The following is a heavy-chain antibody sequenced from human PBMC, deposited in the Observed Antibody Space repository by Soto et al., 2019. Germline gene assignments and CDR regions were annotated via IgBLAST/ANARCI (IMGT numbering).Heavy chain of an antibody. Sequence: GASVKVSCKASGGTFSSYAISWVRQAPGQGLEWMGGIIPIFGTANYAQKFQGRVTITADESTSTAYMELSSLRSEDTAVYYCASRYYDSSGYPPYYFDYWGQGTLVTVSS. J-gene: IGHJ4*02. CDR1: GGTFSSYA. CDR2: IIPIFGTA. CDR3: ASRYYDSSGYPPYYFDY. D-gene: IGHD3-22*01. V-gene: IGHV1-69*13.